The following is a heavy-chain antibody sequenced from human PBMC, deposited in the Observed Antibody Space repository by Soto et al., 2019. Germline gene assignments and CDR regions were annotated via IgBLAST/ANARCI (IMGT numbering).Heavy chain of an antibody. CDR3: TTGGGTSM. Sequence: EVQLVESGGGLVKPGGYLRLSCAASGFAFSNAWMSWVRQAPGKGLEWVGRIKSKTDGGTTEYAAPVKGRVTISRQDSQNTLYLQMNSGKTENTAVYYCTTGGGTSMWGQGTLVTACS. V-gene: IGHV3-15*01. D-gene: IGHD2-15*01. J-gene: IGHJ4*02. CDR2: IKSKTDGGTT. CDR1: GFAFSNAW.